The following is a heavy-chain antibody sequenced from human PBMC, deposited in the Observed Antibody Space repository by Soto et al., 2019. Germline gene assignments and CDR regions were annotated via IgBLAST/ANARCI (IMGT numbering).Heavy chain of an antibody. CDR3: ARERADIVVAPVATSGMDV. J-gene: IGHJ6*02. CDR1: GFAFGSHG. Sequence: QVQLVESGGGVVPPGRSLKLSCIASGFAFGSHGMHWVRQVSGKGLEWVAVISHDGQNQYYRESVKGRLTISRDNSKNSLFLEVHSLRVEDTAVYYCARERADIVVAPVATSGMDVGGQGTAVTVSS. CDR2: ISHDGQNQ. V-gene: IGHV3-30*03. D-gene: IGHD2-2*01.